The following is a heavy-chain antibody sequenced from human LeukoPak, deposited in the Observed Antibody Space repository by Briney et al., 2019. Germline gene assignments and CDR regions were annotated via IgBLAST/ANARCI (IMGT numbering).Heavy chain of an antibody. CDR1: GFTFSGYA. V-gene: IGHV3-23*01. Sequence: GGSLRLSCAASGFTFSGYAMNWVRQAPGKGLEWVSAISGSGSTYYADSVKGRFTISRDNSKNTLYLQMNSLRAEDTAVYYCAKDQIYDSSGYYLWGQGTLVTVSS. D-gene: IGHD3-22*01. CDR3: AKDQIYDSSGYYL. CDR2: ISGSGST. J-gene: IGHJ5*02.